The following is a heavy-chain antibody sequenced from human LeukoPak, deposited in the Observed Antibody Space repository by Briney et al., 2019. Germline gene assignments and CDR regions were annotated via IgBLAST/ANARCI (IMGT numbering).Heavy chain of an antibody. D-gene: IGHD3-22*01. CDR3: ASFDSSGYRSSFDY. CDR1: GGTFSSYA. Sequence: GASVKVSCKASGGTFSSYAISWVRQTPGQGLEWMGRIIPIFGTANYAQKFQGRVTITTDESTSTAYMELSSLRSEDTAMYYCASFDSSGYRSSFDYWGQGTLVTVSS. CDR2: IIPIFGTA. J-gene: IGHJ4*02. V-gene: IGHV1-69*05.